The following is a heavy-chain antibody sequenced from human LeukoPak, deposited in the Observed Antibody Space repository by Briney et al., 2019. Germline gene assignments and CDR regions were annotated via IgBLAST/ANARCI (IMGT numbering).Heavy chain of an antibody. D-gene: IGHD5-24*01. J-gene: IGHJ4*02. CDR3: ARETPRRGETRDGYR. CDR2: IKEDGSET. Sequence: GESLRLSCAASGFTFKKYWMNWVRRVPGKGLECWANIKEDGSETYYADSVKGRFTISRDNPKNLLFLQINSLRVEDTAVYYCARETPRRGETRDGYRWGQGTLVTVSS. CDR1: GFTFKKYW. V-gene: IGHV3-7*01.